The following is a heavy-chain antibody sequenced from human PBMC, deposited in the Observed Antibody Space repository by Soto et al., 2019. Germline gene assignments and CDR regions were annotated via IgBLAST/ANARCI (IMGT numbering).Heavy chain of an antibody. Sequence: VQLLESGGGLVQPGGSLRLSCVGSGFFFSSYTMTWVRQAPGKGLEWVSSFSATSENTYYADSVRGRFTISRDTSKNTLFLQMNSLTAEDTAMYYCAKARDQQWVRLPFDYWGQGILVIVSS. D-gene: IGHD6-19*01. J-gene: IGHJ4*02. CDR2: FSATSENT. V-gene: IGHV3-23*01. CDR1: GFFFSSYT. CDR3: AKARDQQWVRLPFDY.